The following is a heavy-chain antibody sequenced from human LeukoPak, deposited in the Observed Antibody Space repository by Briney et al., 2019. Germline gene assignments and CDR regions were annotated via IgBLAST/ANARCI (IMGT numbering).Heavy chain of an antibody. Sequence: GGSLRLSCAASGFTFSSYGMHWVRQAPGKGLEWVAFIRDDGSNKYYADSVKGRFTISRDNSKNTLYLQMNSLRAEDTAVYYCAKDQEIVVVPAAIDYWGQGTLVTVSS. J-gene: IGHJ4*02. D-gene: IGHD2-2*01. CDR2: IRDDGSNK. CDR3: AKDQEIVVVPAAIDY. CDR1: GFTFSSYG. V-gene: IGHV3-30*02.